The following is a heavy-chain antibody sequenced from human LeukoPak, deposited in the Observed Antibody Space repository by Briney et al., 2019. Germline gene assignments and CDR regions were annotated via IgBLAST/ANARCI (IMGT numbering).Heavy chain of an antibody. CDR3: ARPDYDILTGYYPPSALDY. D-gene: IGHD3-9*01. J-gene: IGHJ4*02. Sequence: ASVKVACKASGYTFTSYGISWVRQAPGQGLAWMGWISAYNGNANFAQKLQGRVTMTTDTSTSTAYMELRSLRSDDTAVYYCARPDYDILTGYYPPSALDYWGQGTLVTVSS. CDR2: ISAYNGNA. V-gene: IGHV1-18*01. CDR1: GYTFTSYG.